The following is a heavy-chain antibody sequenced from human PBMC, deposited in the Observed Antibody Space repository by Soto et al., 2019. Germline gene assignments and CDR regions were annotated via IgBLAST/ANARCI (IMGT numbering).Heavy chain of an antibody. J-gene: IGHJ4*02. Sequence: PGGSMRLSCAASGFTFDDYAMHWVRQAPGKGLEWVSGISWNSGSIGYADSVKGRFTISRDNAKNSLYLQMNSPRAEDTALYYCAKDMKAVAGPIDYWGQGTLVTVSS. D-gene: IGHD6-19*01. CDR3: AKDMKAVAGPIDY. V-gene: IGHV3-9*01. CDR1: GFTFDDYA. CDR2: ISWNSGSI.